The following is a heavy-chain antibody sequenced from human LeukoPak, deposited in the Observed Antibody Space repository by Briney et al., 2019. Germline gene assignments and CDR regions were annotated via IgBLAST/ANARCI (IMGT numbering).Heavy chain of an antibody. J-gene: IGHJ3*02. CDR2: IYYSGST. CDR1: GGSISSGGYY. CDR3: TRVRNSNNWWGAFDI. D-gene: IGHD1-1*01. Sequence: SQTLSLTCTVSGGSISSGGYYWSWIRQHPGKGLEWIGYIYYSGSTYYNPSLKSRVTISVDTSKNQFSLKLSSVTAADTAVYYCTRVRNSNNWWGAFDIWGQGTMVTVSS. V-gene: IGHV4-31*03.